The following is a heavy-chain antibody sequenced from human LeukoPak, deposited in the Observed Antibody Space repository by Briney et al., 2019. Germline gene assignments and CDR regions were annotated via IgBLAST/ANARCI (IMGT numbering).Heavy chain of an antibody. CDR3: ARDLELHAFDI. CDR2: IYYSGST. Sequence: PSETLSLTCTLSSGSISSYYRSWIRQPPGKGLEWIGYIYYSGSTNYNPSLESRVTISVDTSKSQFSLRLSSVTAADTAVYYCARDLELHAFDIWGQGTMVTVSS. V-gene: IGHV4-59*12. J-gene: IGHJ3*02. CDR1: SGSISSYY. D-gene: IGHD1-7*01.